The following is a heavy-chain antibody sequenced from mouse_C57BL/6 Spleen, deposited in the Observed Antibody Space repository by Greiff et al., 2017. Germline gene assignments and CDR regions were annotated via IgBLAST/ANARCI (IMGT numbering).Heavy chain of an antibody. J-gene: IGHJ4*01. V-gene: IGHV1-53*01. Sequence: QVQLQQPGTELVKPGASVKLSCKASGYTFTSYWMHWVKQRPGQGLEWIGNINPSNGGTNYNEKFKSKATLTVDKSSSTAYMQLSSLTSEDSAVYDCARSAGSSSYAMDYWGQGTSVTVSS. CDR3: ARSAGSSSYAMDY. CDR1: GYTFTSYW. CDR2: INPSNGGT. D-gene: IGHD1-1*01.